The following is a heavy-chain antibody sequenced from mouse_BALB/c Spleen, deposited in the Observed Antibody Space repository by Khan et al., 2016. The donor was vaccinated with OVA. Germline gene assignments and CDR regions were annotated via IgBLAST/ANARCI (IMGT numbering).Heavy chain of an antibody. V-gene: IGHV5-6*01. CDR3: ASHLTGSFAY. CDR1: GFTFSSYS. Sequence: EVHLVESGGDLVKPGGSLKLSCAASGFTFSSYSMSWVRQTPDKRLEWIASISSDGDYTYYPDSVKGRFTISRDNAKNALYLQMSSLKAEDKAMYYCASHLTGSFAYWGQGTLVTVSA. J-gene: IGHJ3*01. CDR2: ISSDGDYT. D-gene: IGHD4-1*01.